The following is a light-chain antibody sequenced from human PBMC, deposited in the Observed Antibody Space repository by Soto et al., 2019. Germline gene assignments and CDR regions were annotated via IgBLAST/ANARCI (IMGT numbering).Light chain of an antibody. V-gene: IGLV2-23*01. CDR2: DGS. J-gene: IGLJ1*01. Sequence: QSVLTQPASVSVSPGQSITISCTGASSDVGKYNLVSWYQQHPGKAPKLVIFDGSKRPSGISNRFSGSKSGNSASLTISGLQTEDEADYYCCSYAGSSTGVFGTGTKVTVL. CDR3: CSYAGSSTGV. CDR1: SSDVGKYNL.